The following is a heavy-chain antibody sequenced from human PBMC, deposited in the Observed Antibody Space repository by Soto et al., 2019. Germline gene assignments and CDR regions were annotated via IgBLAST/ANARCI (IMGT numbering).Heavy chain of an antibody. J-gene: IGHJ6*02. CDR2: ISAYNGNT. CDR3: ARDGLRLGELSNYYYGIDV. V-gene: IGHV1-18*01. CDR1: GYTFTSYG. D-gene: IGHD3-16*02. Sequence: QVQLVQSGAEVKKPGASVKVSCKASGYTFTSYGISWVRQAPGQGLEWMGWISAYNGNTNYAQKLQGRVTMTTDTSTSTAYMELRTPRSDDTAVYYCARDGLRLGELSNYYYGIDVWGQETTVTVSS.